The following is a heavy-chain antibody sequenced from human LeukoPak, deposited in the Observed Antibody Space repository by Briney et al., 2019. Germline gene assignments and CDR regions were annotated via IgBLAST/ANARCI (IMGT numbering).Heavy chain of an antibody. CDR3: ARRMAAAGIGIYFDY. V-gene: IGHV4-4*07. Sequence: SSETLSLTCTVSGGSISSYYWSWIRQPAGKGLEWIGRIYTSGSTKHNPSLKSRVTMSADTSKNQFSLKLSSVTAADTAVYYCARRMAAAGIGIYFDYWGQGTLVTVSS. CDR2: IYTSGST. D-gene: IGHD6-13*01. J-gene: IGHJ4*02. CDR1: GGSISSYY.